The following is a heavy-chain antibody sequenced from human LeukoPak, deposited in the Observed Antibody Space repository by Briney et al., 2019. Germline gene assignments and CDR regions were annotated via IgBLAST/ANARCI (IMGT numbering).Heavy chain of an antibody. Sequence: SVKVSCKASGGTFSSYAISWVRQAPGQGLEWMGGIIPIFGTANYAQKLQGRVTMTTDTSTSTAYMELRSLRSDDTAVYYCARGGNGIAAADTYWGQGTLVTVSS. CDR3: ARGGNGIAAADTY. J-gene: IGHJ4*02. V-gene: IGHV1-69*05. CDR1: GGTFSSYA. D-gene: IGHD6-13*01. CDR2: IIPIFGTA.